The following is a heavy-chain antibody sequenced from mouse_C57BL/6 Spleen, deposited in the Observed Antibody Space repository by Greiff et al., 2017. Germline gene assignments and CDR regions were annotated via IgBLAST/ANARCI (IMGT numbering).Heavy chain of an antibody. CDR3: AIYGNFAMDY. CDR2: ISYDGSN. D-gene: IGHD2-1*01. J-gene: IGHJ4*01. CDR1: GYSITSGYY. Sequence: EVKLQESGPGLVKPSQSLSLTCSVTGYSITSGYYWNWIRQFPGNKREWMGYISYDGSNNYNPSLKNRISITRDTSKNQFFLKLNSVTTEDTATYYCAIYGNFAMDYWGQGTSVTVSS. V-gene: IGHV3-6*01.